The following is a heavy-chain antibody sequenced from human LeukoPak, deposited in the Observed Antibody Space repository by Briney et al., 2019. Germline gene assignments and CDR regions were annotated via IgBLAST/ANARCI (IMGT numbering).Heavy chain of an antibody. J-gene: IGHJ4*02. CDR3: AREGHDNGPGCFDY. Sequence: SQTLSLTCAISGDSFSSNSAAWNWIRQSPSRGLEWLGRTYYRSKWYNDYAVSVKSRITINPDTSKNQFSLQLSSVTPEDTAVYYCAREGHDNGPGCFDYWGQGTLVTVSS. V-gene: IGHV6-1*01. CDR2: TYYRSKWYN. CDR1: GDSFSSNSAA. D-gene: IGHD3-9*01.